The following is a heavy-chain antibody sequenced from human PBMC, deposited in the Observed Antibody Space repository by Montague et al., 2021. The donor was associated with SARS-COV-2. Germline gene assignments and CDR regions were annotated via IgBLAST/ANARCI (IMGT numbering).Heavy chain of an antibody. Sequence: SETLSLTCTVPGDSISSSSYNWGWIRQPPGKGLEWIVSVHYSGRPYYNPSLQSRVTIYVDTNKNSLSLKLSSVTAADTAVYYCTRHVHMTWPEPSPGFDYWGQGTTVTVSS. CDR3: TRHVHMTWPEPSPGFDY. CDR1: GDSISSSSYN. V-gene: IGHV4-39*01. CDR2: VHYSGRP. J-gene: IGHJ4*02. D-gene: IGHD1-1*01.